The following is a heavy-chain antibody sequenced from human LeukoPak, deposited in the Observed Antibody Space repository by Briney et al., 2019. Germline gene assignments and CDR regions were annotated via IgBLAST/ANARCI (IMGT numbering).Heavy chain of an antibody. CDR2: INNDGTAT. J-gene: IGHJ4*02. Sequence: GGSLRLSCAASGFTFSAYWMHWVRQVPGKGLVWVSRINNDGTATFFADSVKGRFTISRDNAKNSLYLQMNSLRAEDTAVYYCARDVGGYDSGPFDYWGQGTLVTVSS. CDR3: ARDVGGYDSGPFDY. D-gene: IGHD5-12*01. V-gene: IGHV3-74*01. CDR1: GFTFSAYW.